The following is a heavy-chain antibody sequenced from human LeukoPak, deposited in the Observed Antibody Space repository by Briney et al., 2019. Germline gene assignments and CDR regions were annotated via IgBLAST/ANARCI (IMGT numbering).Heavy chain of an antibody. Sequence: GGSLRLSCAASEFTFSSYTMNWVRQAPGKGLGWVSSISSTSSYIYYADSVKGRFTLSRDNAKNSLYLQMNSLRAEDTAVYYCARAAYSYGPRGFDYWGQGTLVTVSS. CDR2: ISSTSSYI. V-gene: IGHV3-21*01. J-gene: IGHJ4*02. CDR3: ARAAYSYGPRGFDY. CDR1: EFTFSSYT. D-gene: IGHD5-18*01.